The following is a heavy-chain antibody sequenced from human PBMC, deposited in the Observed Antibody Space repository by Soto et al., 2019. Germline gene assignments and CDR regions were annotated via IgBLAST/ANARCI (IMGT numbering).Heavy chain of an antibody. Sequence: PSETLSLTCAVYGGSFNSYYWNWVRQPPGKGLEWIGEVTPSGRSNYNRSLKSRVTISKDMSKNQFSVEVTSVTAADTAIYYCTTSGRRWPDSFDVWGQGAMVTVSS. CDR3: TTSGRRWPDSFDV. D-gene: IGHD2-15*01. CDR1: GGSFNSYY. V-gene: IGHV4-34*01. CDR2: VTPSGRS. J-gene: IGHJ3*01.